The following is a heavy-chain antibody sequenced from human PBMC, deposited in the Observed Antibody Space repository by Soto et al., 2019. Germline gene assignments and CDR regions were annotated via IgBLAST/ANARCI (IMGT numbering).Heavy chain of an antibody. D-gene: IGHD3-3*01. CDR3: ERGHFGVRIDV. J-gene: IGHJ6*02. CDR1: EFTFSSYS. CDR2: VNGGGNIT. Sequence: EVQLLESGGGLVQPGGSLRLSCAASEFTFSSYSMIWVRQAPGKGLEWVSGVNGGGNITYYAESVKGRFTISRDNSKNTLYIQMTSMRAEDTDVFYCERGHFGVRIDVWGQGTTVTVSS. V-gene: IGHV3-23*01.